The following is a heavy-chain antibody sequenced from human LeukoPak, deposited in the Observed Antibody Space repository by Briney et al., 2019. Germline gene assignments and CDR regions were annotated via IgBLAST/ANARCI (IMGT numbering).Heavy chain of an antibody. J-gene: IGHJ4*02. V-gene: IGHV3-23*01. Sequence: PGGSLRLSCAVSGITLSNYGMSWVRQAPGKGLEWVAGISDSGGSTKYADSVKGRFTISRDNPKNTLYLQMSSLRVEDTAVYFCAKRGVVIRVILVGFHKQAYYFDSWGQGALVTVSS. D-gene: IGHD3-22*01. CDR1: GITLSNYG. CDR3: AKRGVVIRVILVGFHKQAYYFDS. CDR2: ISDSGGST.